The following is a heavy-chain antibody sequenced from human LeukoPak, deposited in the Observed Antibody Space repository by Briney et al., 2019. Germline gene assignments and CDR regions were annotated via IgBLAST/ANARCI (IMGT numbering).Heavy chain of an antibody. Sequence: PSETLSLTCTVSGGSISSYYWSWIRQPAGKGLEWIGHIYTSGSTTYNPSLKSRVTMSVDSSKNQFSLKLTSVTAADTAVYYCARGFWSGSVYYFDYWGQGILVTVSS. CDR1: GGSISSYY. CDR3: ARGFWSGSVYYFDY. CDR2: IYTSGST. V-gene: IGHV4-4*07. D-gene: IGHD3-3*01. J-gene: IGHJ4*02.